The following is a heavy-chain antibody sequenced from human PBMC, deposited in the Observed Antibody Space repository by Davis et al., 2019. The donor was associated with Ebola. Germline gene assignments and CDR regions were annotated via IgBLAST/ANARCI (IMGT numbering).Heavy chain of an antibody. Sequence: MPSEPLSLTCAVYGGSFSGYYWSWIRQPPGKGLEWIGEINHSGSTNYKPSLKSRVTISVDTSKNQFSLKLSSVTAADTAVYYCARGRKNYGSGSYYRFDYWGQGTLVTVSS. V-gene: IGHV4-34*01. CDR3: ARGRKNYGSGSYYRFDY. CDR1: GGSFSGYY. J-gene: IGHJ4*02. D-gene: IGHD3-10*01. CDR2: INHSGST.